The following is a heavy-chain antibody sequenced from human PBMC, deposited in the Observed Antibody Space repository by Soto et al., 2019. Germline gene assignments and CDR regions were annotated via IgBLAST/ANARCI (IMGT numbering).Heavy chain of an antibody. D-gene: IGHD6-25*01. CDR1: GFTFDDYA. CDR2: ISWNSGSI. V-gene: IGHV3-9*01. Sequence: GGSLRLSCAASGFTFDDYAMHWVRQAPGKGLEWVSGISWNSGSIGYADSVKGRFTISRDNAKNSLYLQMNSLRAEDTAVYYCARSSGNYYYYYGMDVWGQGTTVTVSS. CDR3: ARSSGNYYYYYGMDV. J-gene: IGHJ6*02.